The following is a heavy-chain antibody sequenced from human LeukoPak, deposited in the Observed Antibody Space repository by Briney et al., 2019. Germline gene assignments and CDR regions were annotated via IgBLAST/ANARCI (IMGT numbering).Heavy chain of an antibody. CDR1: GGSISSYY. CDR2: IYYSGST. CDR3: ARNQGSGYYPYYFDY. Sequence: SETLSLTCTVSGGSISSYYWSWIRQPPGKGLEWIGYIYYSGSTYYNPSLKSRVTISVDTSKNQFSLKLSSVTAADTAVYYCARNQGSGYYPYYFDYWGQGTLVTVSS. J-gene: IGHJ4*02. V-gene: IGHV4-59*12. D-gene: IGHD3-22*01.